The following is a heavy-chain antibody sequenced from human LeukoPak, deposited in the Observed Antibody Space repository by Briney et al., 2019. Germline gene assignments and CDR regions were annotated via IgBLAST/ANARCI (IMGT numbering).Heavy chain of an antibody. V-gene: IGHV3-74*01. Sequence: TGGSLRLSCATSGFTLSLAWMHWVRQAPGKGLEWVSRIKNDGSYTNYADSVKGRFTISRDNARNTLNLHMISLRAEDMAVYFCVRDGDAYNFDFWGQGVLVTVSS. CDR3: VRDGDAYNFDF. CDR2: IKNDGSYT. J-gene: IGHJ4*02. D-gene: IGHD5-24*01. CDR1: GFTLSLAW.